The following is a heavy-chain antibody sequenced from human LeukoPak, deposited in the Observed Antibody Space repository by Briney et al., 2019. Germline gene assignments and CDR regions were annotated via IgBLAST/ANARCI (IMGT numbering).Heavy chain of an antibody. Sequence: GGSLRLSCAASEFTFSSSYMSWVRQAPGKGLEWVSVIYSGGSTYSADSVKGRFTISRDNSKNTLFLQMNSLRAEDTAVYYCAGGSGYYTNVYYFDCWGQGTLVTVSS. CDR3: AGGSGYYTNVYYFDC. D-gene: IGHD3-3*01. V-gene: IGHV3-66*02. J-gene: IGHJ4*02. CDR1: EFTFSSSY. CDR2: IYSGGST.